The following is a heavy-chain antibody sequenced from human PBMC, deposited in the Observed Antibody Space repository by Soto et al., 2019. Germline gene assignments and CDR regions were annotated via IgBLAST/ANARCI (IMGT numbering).Heavy chain of an antibody. V-gene: IGHV3-21*01. CDR1: GFAFSSYS. CDR3: ARDIVVVPAAMGGDHIDY. J-gene: IGHJ4*02. D-gene: IGHD2-2*01. Sequence: EVQLVESGGGLVKPGGSLRLSCAASGFAFSSYSMNWVRQAPGKGLEWVSSISSSSSYIYYADSVKGRFTISRDNAKNTLYLQMNSLRAEDTAVYYCARDIVVVPAAMGGDHIDYWGQGTLVTVSS. CDR2: ISSSSSYI.